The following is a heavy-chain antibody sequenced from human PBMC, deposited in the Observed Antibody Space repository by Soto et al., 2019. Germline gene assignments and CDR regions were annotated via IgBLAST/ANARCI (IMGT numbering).Heavy chain of an antibody. CDR3: ARGQRFSDWFDP. D-gene: IGHD3-3*01. CDR2: IYSSGNT. CDR1: GGTISGYY. J-gene: IGHJ5*02. Sequence: PSETLSLTCXVSGGTISGYYWTWIRQPAGKGLEWIGRIYSSGNTKYNPSLQSRVTMSLDTSNNQFSLRLTSVTAADTAVYYCARGQRFSDWFDPWGQGTLVTVSS. V-gene: IGHV4-4*07.